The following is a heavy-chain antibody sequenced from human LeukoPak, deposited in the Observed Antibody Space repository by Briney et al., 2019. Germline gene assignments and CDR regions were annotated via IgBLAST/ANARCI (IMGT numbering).Heavy chain of an antibody. CDR3: ARDLNLGDTGGFDF. D-gene: IGHD3-16*01. V-gene: IGHV3-21*01. Sequence: GGSLRLSCVASAFTFKSYSINCVRQAPGKELEWVSTISSYGTYIYYANSLEGRFTISKDNAENSLYLQMDSVRAEGTAVYYCARDLNLGDTGGFDFWGRGTLVTVYS. CDR2: ISSYGTYI. CDR1: AFTFKSYS. J-gene: IGHJ4*02.